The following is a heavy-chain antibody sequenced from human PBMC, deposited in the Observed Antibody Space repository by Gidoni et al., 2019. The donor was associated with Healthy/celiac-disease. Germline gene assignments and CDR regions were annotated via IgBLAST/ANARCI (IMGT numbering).Heavy chain of an antibody. CDR1: GFTFSRYA. CDR3: AKVSGRKNVLLWFGELKFDP. D-gene: IGHD3-10*01. Sequence: EVQLVESGGGLVQPGGSLSLSCAASGFTFSRYAMSWVRQAPGKGLEWVSAISGSGGSTYYADSVKGRFTISRDNSKNTLYLQMNSLRAEDTAVYYCAKVSGRKNVLLWFGELKFDPWGQGTLVTVSS. CDR2: ISGSGGST. J-gene: IGHJ5*02. V-gene: IGHV3-23*04.